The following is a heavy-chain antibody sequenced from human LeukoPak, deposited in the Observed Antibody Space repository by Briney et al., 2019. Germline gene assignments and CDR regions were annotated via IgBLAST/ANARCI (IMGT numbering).Heavy chain of an antibody. J-gene: IGHJ4*02. CDR1: GGSISSGGYY. Sequence: SETLSLTCTVSGGSISSGGYYWSWIRQPPGKGLEWIGEINHSGSTNYNPSLKSRVTISVDTSKNQFSLKLSSVTAADTAVYYCARGAAARGPMIVVARGRYFDYWGQGTLVTVSS. CDR3: ARGAAARGPMIVVARGRYFDY. D-gene: IGHD3-22*01. CDR2: INHSGST. V-gene: IGHV4-39*07.